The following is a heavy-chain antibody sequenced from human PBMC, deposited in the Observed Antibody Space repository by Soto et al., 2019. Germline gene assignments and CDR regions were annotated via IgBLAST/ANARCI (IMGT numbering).Heavy chain of an antibody. V-gene: IGHV3-7*01. CDR1: GFNFSAYW. D-gene: IGHD4-4*01. CDR3: ARTRLHDY. Sequence: EVQLVESGGDLVQPGGSLRLSCAASGFNFSAYWMSWVRQAPGKGLEWVANINQDGDAKNYVDSVKGRFTISRDNAKNSLYLQMNSLRAEDTAMYYCARTRLHDYCGQGALVAVSS. CDR2: INQDGDAK. J-gene: IGHJ4*02.